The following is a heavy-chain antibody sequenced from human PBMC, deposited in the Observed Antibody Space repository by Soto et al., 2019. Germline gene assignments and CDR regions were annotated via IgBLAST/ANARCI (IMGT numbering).Heavy chain of an antibody. J-gene: IGHJ4*02. CDR1: GLPHSLFA. V-gene: IGHV3-23*01. CDR2: IYGSGGGI. D-gene: IGHD3-10*01. CDR3: AKDAVYNDGLWLMDL. Sequence: PGGSLRLSCIASGLPHSLFAMMWIRQAPGKGPECVSGIYGSGGGIQYADSVKGRFTISRDNSKNTVYLQMTDLRADDTAIYYCAKDAVYNDGLWLMDLWGQGTQVTVSS.